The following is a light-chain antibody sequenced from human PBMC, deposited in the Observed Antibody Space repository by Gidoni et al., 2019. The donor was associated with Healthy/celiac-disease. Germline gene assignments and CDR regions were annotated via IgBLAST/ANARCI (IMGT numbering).Light chain of an antibody. CDR2: GNS. J-gene: IGLJ2*01. CDR3: QSYDSSLSGYVV. V-gene: IGLV1-40*01. Sequence: QSVLTQPPSVSGDPGQRVTISCPGSSSNIGAGYYVHWYQQLPGTAPKLLIYGNSNRPSGVPDRFSGSKSGTSASLAITGLQAEDEADYYCQSYDSSLSGYVVFGGGTKLTVL. CDR1: SSNIGAGYY.